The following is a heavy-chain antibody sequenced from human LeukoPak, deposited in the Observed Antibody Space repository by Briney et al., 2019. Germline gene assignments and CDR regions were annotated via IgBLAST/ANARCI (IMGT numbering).Heavy chain of an antibody. Sequence: GGSLRLSCAASGFTVSSNYMSWVRQAPGKGLEWVSVIYSGGSTYYADSAKGRFTISRDNSKNTLYLQMNSLRAEDTAVYYCARDSSSYYYGMDVWGQGTTVTVSS. V-gene: IGHV3-53*01. CDR3: ARDSSSYYYGMDV. CDR1: GFTVSSNY. D-gene: IGHD2-15*01. CDR2: IYSGGST. J-gene: IGHJ6*02.